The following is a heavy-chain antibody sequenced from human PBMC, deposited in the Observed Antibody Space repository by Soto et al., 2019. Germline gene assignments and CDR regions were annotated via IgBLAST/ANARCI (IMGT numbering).Heavy chain of an antibody. CDR2: IIPILGIA. Sequence: QVQLVQSGAEVKKPGSSVKVSCKASGGTFSSYTISWVRQAPGQGLEWMGRIIPILGIANYAQKFQGRVTITADKSTSTAYMELSSLRSEDTAVYYCARDSGVYDFWSGPPQGSPDYWGQGTLVTVSS. D-gene: IGHD3-3*01. CDR3: ARDSGVYDFWSGPPQGSPDY. V-gene: IGHV1-69*08. J-gene: IGHJ4*02. CDR1: GGTFSSYT.